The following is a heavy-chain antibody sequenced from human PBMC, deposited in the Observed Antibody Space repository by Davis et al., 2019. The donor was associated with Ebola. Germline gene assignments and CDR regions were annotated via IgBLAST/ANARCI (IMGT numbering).Heavy chain of an antibody. CDR3: ARHKRDSSDFFAFNI. D-gene: IGHD3-22*01. CDR2: IDYTGST. Sequence: SQTLSLTCAVSADSISGYDWSWIRQPPGKGLEWIGYIDYTGSTNYNPSLKSRVTISVDTSKNQFSLRLSSVTAADTAVYYCARHKRDSSDFFAFNIWGQGTMVTVSS. CDR1: ADSISGYD. J-gene: IGHJ3*02. V-gene: IGHV4-59*08.